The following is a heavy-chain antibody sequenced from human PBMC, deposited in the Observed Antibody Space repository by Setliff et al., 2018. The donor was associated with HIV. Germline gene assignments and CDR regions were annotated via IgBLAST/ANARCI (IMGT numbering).Heavy chain of an antibody. CDR1: GYTFTNYW. J-gene: IGHJ5*01. D-gene: IGHD3-3*01. CDR3: ARQPTDTSGYNNWFDS. Sequence: GESLKISCRGSGYTFTNYWIGWVRQMPGRGLEWMGIIYPGDSDTRYSPSFEGQVTMSADKSINTAYLQWNSLKASDTAMYYCARQPTDTSGYNNWFDSWAREPWSPSPQ. V-gene: IGHV5-51*01. CDR2: IYPGDSDT.